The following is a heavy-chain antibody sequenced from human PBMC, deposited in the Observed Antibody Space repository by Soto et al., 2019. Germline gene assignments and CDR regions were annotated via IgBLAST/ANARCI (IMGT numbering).Heavy chain of an antibody. Sequence: PGGSLRLSCIASGFTLSSYSMNWVRQAPGKGLEWVAYISSAGSYIKYADSVGGRFTISRDNAKNSLNLQMNSLRAEDTAVYFCARGFYSGYDYIDFSGQGTQVTVSS. CDR3: ARGFYSGYDYIDF. V-gene: IGHV3-21*01. CDR1: GFTLSSYS. J-gene: IGHJ4*02. CDR2: ISSAGSYI. D-gene: IGHD5-12*01.